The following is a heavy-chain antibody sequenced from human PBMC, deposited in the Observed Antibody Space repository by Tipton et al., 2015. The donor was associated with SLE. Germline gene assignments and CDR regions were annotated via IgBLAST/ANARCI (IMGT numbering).Heavy chain of an antibody. CDR1: GGSISSGGYY. Sequence: TLSLTCTVSGGSISSGGYYWSWIRQHPGKGLEWIGYIYYSGSTYYNPSLKSRVTISVGTSKNQFSLKLSSVTAADTAVYYCAKSWIQLWLHAFDIWGQGTMVTVSS. CDR2: IYYSGST. J-gene: IGHJ3*02. D-gene: IGHD5-18*01. V-gene: IGHV4-31*03. CDR3: AKSWIQLWLHAFDI.